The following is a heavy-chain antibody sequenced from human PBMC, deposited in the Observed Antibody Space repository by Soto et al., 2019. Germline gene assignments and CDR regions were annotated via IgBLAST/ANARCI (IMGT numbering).Heavy chain of an antibody. CDR2: IFSNDEK. V-gene: IGHV2-26*01. J-gene: IGHJ3*02. D-gene: IGHD2-2*01. Sequence: QVTLKESGPVLVKPTETLTLTCTVSGFSLSNARMGVSWIRQPPGKALEWLAHIFSNDEKSYSTSLKSRLTISKDTYKSQVVLTMTNMDPVDTATYYCARVGSTSFYSRGLDDAFDIWGQGTMVTVSS. CDR1: GFSLSNARMG. CDR3: ARVGSTSFYSRGLDDAFDI.